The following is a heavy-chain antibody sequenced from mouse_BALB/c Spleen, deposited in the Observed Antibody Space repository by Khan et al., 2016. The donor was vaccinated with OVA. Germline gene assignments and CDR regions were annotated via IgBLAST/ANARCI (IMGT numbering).Heavy chain of an antibody. Sequence: VQLQQSGPELVKPGASVKISCKASGYSFTGYFMNWVMQIHGKSLEWIGRIHPHFGETFYNPTFQDKATLTVDESSSTAHMELRSLASEDSAVYYCARVYGSDFDYWGQGTALTVSS. V-gene: IGHV1-20*02. CDR3: ARVYGSDFDY. CDR1: GYSFTGYF. CDR2: IHPHFGET. D-gene: IGHD1-1*01. J-gene: IGHJ2*01.